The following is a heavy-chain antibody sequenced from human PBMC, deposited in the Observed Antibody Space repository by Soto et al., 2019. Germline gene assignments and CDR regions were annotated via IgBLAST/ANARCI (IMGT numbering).Heavy chain of an antibody. J-gene: IGHJ6*02. CDR2: IYYGGST. CDR1: GGSISSGGYY. D-gene: IGHD2-21*02. Sequence: QVQLQESGPGLVKPSQTLSLTCTVSGGSISSGGYYWSWIRQHPGKGLEWMGYIYYGGSTYYKPSLKSRVSISVDTSKNQFSLKLSSVTSADTAVYYCALGTEPYYYYGMDVWGQGTTVTVSS. CDR3: ALGTEPYYYYGMDV. V-gene: IGHV4-31*03.